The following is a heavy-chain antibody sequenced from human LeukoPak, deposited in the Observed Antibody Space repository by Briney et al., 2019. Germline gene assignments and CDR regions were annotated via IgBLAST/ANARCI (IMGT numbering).Heavy chain of an antibody. V-gene: IGHV4-31*03. D-gene: IGHD5-12*01. Sequence: TLSLTCTVSGGSISSGGYYWSWIRQHPGQGLEWIGYIYYSGSTYYNPSLKSRVTISVDTSKNQFSLKLSSVTAADTAVYYCARDGIYSGARVGDNWFDPWGQGTLVTVSS. CDR2: IYYSGST. CDR3: ARDGIYSGARVGDNWFDP. J-gene: IGHJ5*02. CDR1: GGSISSGGYY.